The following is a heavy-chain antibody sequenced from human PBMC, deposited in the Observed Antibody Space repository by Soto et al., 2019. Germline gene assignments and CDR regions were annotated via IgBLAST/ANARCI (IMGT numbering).Heavy chain of an antibody. J-gene: IGHJ4*02. CDR3: ARDPMI. CDR2: ISHSGST. Sequence: SETLSLTCAVSGGSISSGGYSWSWIRQPPGKGLEWIGYISHSGSTYYNPSLKSRVTISVDRSKNQFSLKLSSVTAADTAVYYCARDPMIWGQGTLVTVS. CDR1: GGSISSGGYS. D-gene: IGHD3-22*01. V-gene: IGHV4-30-2*01.